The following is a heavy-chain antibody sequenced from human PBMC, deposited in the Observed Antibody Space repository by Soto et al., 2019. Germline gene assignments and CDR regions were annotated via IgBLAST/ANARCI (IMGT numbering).Heavy chain of an antibody. CDR2: IRNDGSSK. CDR1: GLAFSSQG. CDR3: ARNPSTVVLASRKE. V-gene: IGHV3-33*01. J-gene: IGHJ1*01. Sequence: QVHLVESGGGVVQPGTSLRLSCAASGLAFSSQGMHWIRQAPGKGLEWVAVIRNDGSSKYYADSVKGRFTISRDNSKSTLFLQMDSLRVKYTAVYYCARNPSTVVLASRKEWVQGNLVMVSS. D-gene: IGHD3-10*01.